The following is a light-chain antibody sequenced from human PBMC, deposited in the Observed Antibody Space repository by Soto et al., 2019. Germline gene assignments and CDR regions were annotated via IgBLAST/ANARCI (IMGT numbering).Light chain of an antibody. CDR2: DAS. Sequence: DIQMTQSPSSLSASVGDRVTITCQASQDIRNYLNWYQRKAGKAPKLLVNDASNLETGVPSRFSGSGDGTNFIFTISSLQPEDIATYFCQQYNSLPLPFGQGTRLDIE. V-gene: IGKV1-33*01. J-gene: IGKJ5*01. CDR3: QQYNSLPLP. CDR1: QDIRNY.